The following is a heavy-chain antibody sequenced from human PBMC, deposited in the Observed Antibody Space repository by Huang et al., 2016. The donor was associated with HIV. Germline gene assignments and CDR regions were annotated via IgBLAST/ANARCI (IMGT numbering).Heavy chain of an antibody. CDR1: GYTFTGYY. J-gene: IGHJ4*02. V-gene: IGHV1-2*02. CDR3: ASRGYSGYDIKFDY. Sequence: QVQLVQSGAEVKKPGASVKVSCKASGYTFTGYYMKWVRQAPGQGLEWMGWIKLNSGGANYAQKFQGRITMTGDTSISTADMELGRLTSDDTAVYYCASRGYSGYDIKFDYWGQGTLVTVSS. CDR2: IKLNSGGA. D-gene: IGHD5-12*01.